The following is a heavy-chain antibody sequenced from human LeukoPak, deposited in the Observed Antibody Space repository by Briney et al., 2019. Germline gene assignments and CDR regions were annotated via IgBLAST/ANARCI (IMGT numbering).Heavy chain of an antibody. CDR3: ATGITTVRGVIEPLFDY. CDR1: GYTLTELS. J-gene: IGHJ4*02. V-gene: IGHV1-24*01. D-gene: IGHD3-10*01. Sequence: ASVKVSCKVSGYTLTELSMLWVRQAPGKGREWKGGFDPEDGETIYAQKFQGRVTMTEDTSTDTAYMELSSLRSEDTAVYYCATGITTVRGVIEPLFDYWGQGTLVTVSS. CDR2: FDPEDGET.